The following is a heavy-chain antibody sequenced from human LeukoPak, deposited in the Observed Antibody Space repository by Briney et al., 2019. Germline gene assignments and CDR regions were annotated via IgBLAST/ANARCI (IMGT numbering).Heavy chain of an antibody. J-gene: IGHJ6*02. V-gene: IGHV3-74*01. CDR1: GFTFSSYW. Sequence: PGGSLRLSCAASGFTFSSYWMHWVRQAPGKGLVWVSRLNSDGSTTSYADSVKGRFTISRDNAKNTLYVQMNSLRDEDTAVYYCARGYYGMDVWGQGTLVTVSS. CDR3: ARGYYGMDV. CDR2: LNSDGSTT.